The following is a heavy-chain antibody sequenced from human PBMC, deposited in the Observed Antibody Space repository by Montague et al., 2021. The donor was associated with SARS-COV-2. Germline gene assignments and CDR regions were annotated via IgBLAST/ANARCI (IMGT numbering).Heavy chain of an antibody. D-gene: IGHD1-26*01. CDR3: ARTSASSDY. CDR1: GDSASRNSSA. Sequence: CAISGDSASRNSSAWNWIRQSPSRVLEWLVRTYYMSKWYNDYAVSVKRRITINPDTSKNQISLQLNSVTPEDTAVYYCARTSASSDYWGQGTLVTVSS. CDR2: TYYMSKWYN. V-gene: IGHV6-1*01. J-gene: IGHJ4*02.